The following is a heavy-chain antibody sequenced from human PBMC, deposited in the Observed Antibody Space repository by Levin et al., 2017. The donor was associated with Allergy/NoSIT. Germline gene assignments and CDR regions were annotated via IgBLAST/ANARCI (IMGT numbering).Heavy chain of an antibody. Sequence: GESLKISCAASGFTFSSYALHWVRQAPGKGLEWVAVISYDGTNQYYADSVKGRFTISRDSSKNTLYLQMNSLRAEDTAVYYCARDTEVIAVAGSWIESGAFDIWGQGTMVTVSS. CDR3: ARDTEVIAVAGSWIESGAFDI. D-gene: IGHD6-19*01. J-gene: IGHJ3*02. V-gene: IGHV3-30-3*01. CDR2: ISYDGTNQ. CDR1: GFTFSSYA.